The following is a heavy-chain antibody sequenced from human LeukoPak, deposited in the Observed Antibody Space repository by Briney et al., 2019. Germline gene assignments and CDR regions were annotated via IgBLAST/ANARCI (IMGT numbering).Heavy chain of an antibody. D-gene: IGHD6-13*01. J-gene: IGHJ2*01. V-gene: IGHV4-38-2*02. Sequence: SETLSLTCTFSGYSLLRGFYWGWIRQPPGKGLEWIGTIYHRGSTYYNPSLKSRVTISIDTSKNQFSLKLNSVSAADTAVYYCARVTTSAAAGIWYFDLWGRGTLVTVSS. CDR2: IYHRGST. CDR1: GYSLLRGFY. CDR3: ARVTTSAAAGIWYFDL.